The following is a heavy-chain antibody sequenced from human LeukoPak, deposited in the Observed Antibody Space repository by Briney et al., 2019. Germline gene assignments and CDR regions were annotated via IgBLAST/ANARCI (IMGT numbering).Heavy chain of an antibody. V-gene: IGHV1-2*02. D-gene: IGHD4-11*01. Sequence: ASVKVSCKASGYTFTAYFIHWVRQAPEQGLEWMGWINPNSGATHYEWNFQGRVTMTRDTSISTAYMELSSLRSDDTAVYYCTRPPTITTWRIFDFWGQGTLVTVSS. J-gene: IGHJ4*02. CDR2: INPNSGAT. CDR1: GYTFTAYF. CDR3: TRPPTITTWRIFDF.